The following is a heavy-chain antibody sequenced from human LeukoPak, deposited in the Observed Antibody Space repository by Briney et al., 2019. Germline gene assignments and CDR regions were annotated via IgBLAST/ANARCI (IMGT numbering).Heavy chain of an antibody. Sequence: GGSLRLSCAAPGFTFRSYWMSWVRQAPGKGLEWVANIKQDGSEEYYVDSVKGRFTISRDNAKKSLYLQMNSLRPEDTAVYYCARSSGWRDYFDYWGQGTLVTVSS. D-gene: IGHD6-19*01. V-gene: IGHV3-7*03. CDR3: ARSSGWRDYFDY. CDR2: IKQDGSEE. CDR1: GFTFRSYW. J-gene: IGHJ4*02.